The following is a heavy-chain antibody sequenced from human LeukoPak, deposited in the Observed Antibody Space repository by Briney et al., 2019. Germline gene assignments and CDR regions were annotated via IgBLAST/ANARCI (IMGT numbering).Heavy chain of an antibody. CDR1: GGSVSSGSYY. Sequence: PSETLSLTCTVSGGSVSSGSYYWSWIRQPPGKGRYWIGYIYYSGSTNYNPSLKSRVTISVDTSKNQFSLKLSSVTAADTAVYYCARWSEWERQIDYWGQGTLVTVSS. CDR3: ARWSEWERQIDY. V-gene: IGHV4-61*01. CDR2: IYYSGST. J-gene: IGHJ4*02. D-gene: IGHD1-26*01.